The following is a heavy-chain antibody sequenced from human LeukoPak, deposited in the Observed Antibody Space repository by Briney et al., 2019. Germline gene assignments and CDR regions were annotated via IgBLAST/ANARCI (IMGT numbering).Heavy chain of an antibody. Sequence: PSETLSLTCTVSGGSISSSSYYWGWIRQPPGKGLEWIGSIYYSGSTYYNPSLKSRVTISVDTSKNQFSLKLSSVTAADTAVYYCARDKGENYYFDYWGQGTLVTVSS. D-gene: IGHD3-16*01. CDR3: ARDKGENYYFDY. V-gene: IGHV4-39*07. J-gene: IGHJ4*02. CDR2: IYYSGST. CDR1: GGSISSSSYY.